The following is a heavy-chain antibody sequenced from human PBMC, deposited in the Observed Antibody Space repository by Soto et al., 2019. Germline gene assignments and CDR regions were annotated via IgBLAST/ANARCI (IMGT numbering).Heavy chain of an antibody. CDR3: AREAFYAMDV. V-gene: IGHV3-48*03. CDR2: TSSSGETV. J-gene: IGHJ6*02. CDR1: GFTFSSYE. Sequence: GGSLRRSCEVSGFTFSSYEMYWVLQAPGKGLEWVAYTSSSGETVYYAGSVQGRFTISRDNAKNSLYLQMSSLGAEDTAVYYCAREAFYAMDVWGQGTKVTVSS. D-gene: IGHD2-2*01.